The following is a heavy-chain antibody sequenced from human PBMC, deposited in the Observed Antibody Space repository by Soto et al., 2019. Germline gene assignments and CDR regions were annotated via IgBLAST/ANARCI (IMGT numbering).Heavy chain of an antibody. Sequence: EVQLVESGGGLVMPGGSLRLSCAASGFTFDNAWMNWVRQAPGKGLEWVGRIKRNVDGGTTDYAESVKGRFSISRDDSKNTLYLQMNSLKTEDTAVYYCTRGGPLGKYCDYWGQGTLVAVSS. CDR1: GFTFDNAW. V-gene: IGHV3-15*07. CDR2: IKRNVDGGTT. D-gene: IGHD2-15*01. J-gene: IGHJ4*02. CDR3: TRGGPLGKYCDY.